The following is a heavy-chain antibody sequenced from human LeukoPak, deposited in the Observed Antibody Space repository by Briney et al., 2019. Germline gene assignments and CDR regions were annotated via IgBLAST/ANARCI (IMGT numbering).Heavy chain of an antibody. Sequence: SETLSLTCAVYGGSFSGYYWSWIRQPPGKGLEWIGEINHSGSTNYNPSLKSRVTISVDTSKNQFSLKLSSVTAEDTAVYYCARVFSWPNWFDPWGQGTLVTVSS. V-gene: IGHV4-34*01. J-gene: IGHJ5*02. CDR3: ARVFSWPNWFDP. CDR2: INHSGST. CDR1: GGSFSGYY. D-gene: IGHD6-13*01.